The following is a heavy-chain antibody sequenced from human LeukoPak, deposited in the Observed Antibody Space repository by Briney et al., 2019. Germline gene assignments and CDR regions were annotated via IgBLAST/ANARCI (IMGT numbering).Heavy chain of an antibody. CDR1: GYTFTSYD. V-gene: IGHV1-8*01. J-gene: IGHJ4*03. CDR3: ARGRPNCSGGSCYSDC. Sequence: HWASVKVSCTASGYTFTSYDINWVRQATGQGLEWMGWMNPNSGNTGYAQKFQGRVTMTRNTSISTAYMELSSLRSEDTAVYYCARGRPNCSGGSCYSDCWGQGTLVTVSS. CDR2: MNPNSGNT. D-gene: IGHD2-15*01.